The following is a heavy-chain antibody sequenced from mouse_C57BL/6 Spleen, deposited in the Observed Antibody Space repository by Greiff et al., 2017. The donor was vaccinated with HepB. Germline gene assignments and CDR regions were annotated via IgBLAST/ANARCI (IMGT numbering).Heavy chain of an antibody. CDR1: GFTFSDYY. V-gene: IGHV5-12*01. CDR2: ISNGGGST. J-gene: IGHJ4*01. Sequence: EVQLVESGGGLVQPGGSLKLSCAASGFTFSDYYMYWVRQTPEKRLEWVAYISNGGGSTYYPDTVKGRFTISRDNAKNTLYLQMSRLKSEDTAMYYCARHEGYYAMDYWGQGTSVTVSS. CDR3: ARHEGYYAMDY.